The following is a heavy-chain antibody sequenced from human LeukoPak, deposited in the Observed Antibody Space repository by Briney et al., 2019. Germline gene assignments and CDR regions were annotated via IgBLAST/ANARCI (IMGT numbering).Heavy chain of an antibody. D-gene: IGHD3-3*01. CDR1: GFTFSSYS. CDR3: AKETIFGVVISYYYYGMDV. Sequence: GGSLRLSCAASGFTFSSYSMNWVRQAPGKGLEWVSAISGSGGSTYYADSVKGRFTISRDNSKNTLHLQMNSLRAEDTAVYYCAKETIFGVVISYYYYGMDVWGQGTTVTVSS. CDR2: ISGSGGST. V-gene: IGHV3-23*01. J-gene: IGHJ6*02.